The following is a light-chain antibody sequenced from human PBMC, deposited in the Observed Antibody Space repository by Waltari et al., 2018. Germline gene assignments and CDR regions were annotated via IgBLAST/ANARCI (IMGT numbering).Light chain of an antibody. CDR2: GAS. CDR1: QNIHDN. V-gene: IGKV3-15*01. CDR3: QQYNKWPPLT. J-gene: IGKJ4*01. Sequence: EVLMTQSPATLSVSPGERVTLSCRASQNIHDNLAWYQQKPGQAPRLLIYGASTRATDIPARFRGSGSGTEFTLTINSLQSEDLGIYYCQQYNKWPPLTFGGGTNVEIK.